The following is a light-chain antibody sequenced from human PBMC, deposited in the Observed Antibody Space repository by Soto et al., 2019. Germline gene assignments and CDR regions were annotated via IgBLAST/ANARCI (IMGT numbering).Light chain of an antibody. J-gene: IGKJ3*01. V-gene: IGKV3-20*01. Sequence: EIVLTQSPGTLSLSPGERATLSCRASQSVSSSYLAWYQQKPGQAPRLLIYDASSRATGLPDRFSGSGSGTDFTLTISRLEPEDFAVYYCQQYGSSFTFGPGTKVDIK. CDR2: DAS. CDR1: QSVSSSY. CDR3: QQYGSSFT.